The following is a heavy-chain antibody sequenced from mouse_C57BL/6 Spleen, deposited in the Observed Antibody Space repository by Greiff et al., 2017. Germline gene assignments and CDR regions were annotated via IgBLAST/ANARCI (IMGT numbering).Heavy chain of an antibody. CDR2: INPNNGGT. Sequence: EVQLQQSGPELVKPGASVKISCKASGYTFTDYYMNWVKQSHGKSLEWIGDINPNNGGTNYNQKFKGKATLTVDKSSSTAYMELRSLTSEDSADYYCAKSYYGSSYFDYWGQGTTLTVSS. D-gene: IGHD1-1*01. CDR3: AKSYYGSSYFDY. CDR1: GYTFTDYY. V-gene: IGHV1-26*01. J-gene: IGHJ2*01.